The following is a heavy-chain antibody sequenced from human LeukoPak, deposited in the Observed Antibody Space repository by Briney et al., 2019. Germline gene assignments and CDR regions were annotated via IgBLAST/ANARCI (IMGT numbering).Heavy chain of an antibody. D-gene: IGHD6-19*01. J-gene: IGHJ4*02. CDR1: GGSISGYY. CDR2: ISYSGST. V-gene: IGHV4-59*12. CDR3: AREYSSGFDY. Sequence: SETLSLTCTVSGGSISGYYWSWIRQPPGKGLEWVGYISYSGSTNYNPSLKSRVTISVDTSKNQFSLHLNSVTPEDTAVYYCAREYSSGFDYWGQGTLVTVSS.